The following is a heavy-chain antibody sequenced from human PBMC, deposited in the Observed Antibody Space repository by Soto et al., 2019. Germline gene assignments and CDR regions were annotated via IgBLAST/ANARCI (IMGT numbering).Heavy chain of an antibody. CDR2: IIPIFGTA. Sequence: SVKVSCKASGGTFSSYAISWVRQAPGQGLEWMGGIIPIFGTANYAQKFQGRVTITADESTSTAYMELSSLRSEDTAVYYCARHYYDSSGYPPGAFDIWGQGTMVTVS. V-gene: IGHV1-69*13. D-gene: IGHD3-22*01. CDR1: GGTFSSYA. CDR3: ARHYYDSSGYPPGAFDI. J-gene: IGHJ3*02.